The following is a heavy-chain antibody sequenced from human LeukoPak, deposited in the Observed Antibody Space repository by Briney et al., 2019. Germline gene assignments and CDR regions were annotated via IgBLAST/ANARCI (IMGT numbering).Heavy chain of an antibody. CDR3: ARAYDILTGGDFDY. D-gene: IGHD3-9*01. CDR1: GFTFSSYS. Sequence: PGGSLRLSCAASGFTFSSYSMNSGRQAPGKGLGWVSYISSSRRTIYYLDSGKGRFTIYRDNAKNSLYLQMNSLRAEDTAVYYCARAYDILTGGDFDYWGQGTVVTVFS. V-gene: IGHV3-48*01. J-gene: IGHJ4*02. CDR2: ISSSRRTI.